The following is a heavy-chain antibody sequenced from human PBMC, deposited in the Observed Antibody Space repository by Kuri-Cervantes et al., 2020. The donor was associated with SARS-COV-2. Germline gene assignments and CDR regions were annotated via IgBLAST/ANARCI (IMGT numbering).Heavy chain of an antibody. Sequence: GGSLRLSCSVSGFAFIRYTMHWVRQAPGQGLQWVSVISSEGTIKDYADSVKGRFTISRDNSKNTLYLQMNSLRAEDTAVYYCARDSGMIVVVIGAFDIWGQGTMVTVSS. J-gene: IGHJ3*02. D-gene: IGHD3-22*01. V-gene: IGHV3-30*17. CDR1: GFAFIRYT. CDR3: ARDSGMIVVVIGAFDI. CDR2: ISSEGTIK.